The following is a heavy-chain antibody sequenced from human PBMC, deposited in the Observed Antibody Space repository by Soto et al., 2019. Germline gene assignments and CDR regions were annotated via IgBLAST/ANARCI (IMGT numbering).Heavy chain of an antibody. Sequence: ASVKVSCKASGGTFSSYAISWVRQAPGQGLEWMGGIIPIFGTANYAQKFQGRVTITADKSTSTAYMELSSLRSEDTAVYYCARERYSSGWYRTNWFDPWGQGTLVT. CDR1: GGTFSSYA. D-gene: IGHD6-19*01. V-gene: IGHV1-69*06. CDR2: IIPIFGTA. CDR3: ARERYSSGWYRTNWFDP. J-gene: IGHJ5*02.